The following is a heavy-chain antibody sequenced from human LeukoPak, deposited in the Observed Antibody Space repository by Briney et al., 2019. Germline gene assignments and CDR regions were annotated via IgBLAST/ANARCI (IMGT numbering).Heavy chain of an antibody. Sequence: GGSLRLSCAASGFTFSSYGMHWVRQAPGKGLEWVAVISYDGSNKYYADSVKGRFTISRDNSKNTLYLQMNSLRAEDTAVYYCAKPYCSGGSCYSSPFGYWGQGTLVTVSS. CDR1: GFTFSSYG. J-gene: IGHJ4*02. CDR2: ISYDGSNK. V-gene: IGHV3-30*18. D-gene: IGHD2-15*01. CDR3: AKPYCSGGSCYSSPFGY.